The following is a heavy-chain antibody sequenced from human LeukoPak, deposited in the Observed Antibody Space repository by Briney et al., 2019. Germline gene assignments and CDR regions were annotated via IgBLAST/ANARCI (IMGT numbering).Heavy chain of an antibody. CDR2: IYYSGST. CDR1: GGSISSYY. J-gene: IGHJ3*02. V-gene: IGHV4-59*01. D-gene: IGHD6-19*01. CDR3: ARASSGWYGVGAFDI. Sequence: SETQSLTCTVSGGSISSYYWSWIRQPPGKGLEWIGYIYYSGSTNYNPSLKSRVTISVDTSKNQFSLKLSSVTAADTAVYYCARASSGWYGVGAFDIWGQGTMVTVSS.